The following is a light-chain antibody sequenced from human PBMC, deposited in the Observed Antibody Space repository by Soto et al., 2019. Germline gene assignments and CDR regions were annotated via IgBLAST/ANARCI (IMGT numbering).Light chain of an antibody. CDR2: EVS. CDR3: SSYTSSSTLGVV. J-gene: IGLJ2*01. V-gene: IGLV2-14*01. Sequence: ALTQPASVSGSPGQSITISCTGTSSDVGGYNYVSWYQQHPGKAPKLMIYEVSNRPSGVSNRFSGSKSGNTASLTISGLQAEDEADYYCSSYTSSSTLGVVFGGGTQLTVL. CDR1: SSDVGGYNY.